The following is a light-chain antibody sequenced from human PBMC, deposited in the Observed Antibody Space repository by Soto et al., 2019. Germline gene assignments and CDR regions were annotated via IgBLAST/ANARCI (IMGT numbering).Light chain of an antibody. CDR3: QQLYVYPST. CDR1: QGISSS. V-gene: IGKV1-9*01. Sequence: IQLTQSPSSLSASVGDRVSITCRASQGISSSLGWYQQKPGKAPKLLIYAASTLQSGVPSRFSGGGSGTDFTLTISSLQPEDFATYYCQQLYVYPSTFGGGTKVDIK. CDR2: AAS. J-gene: IGKJ4*01.